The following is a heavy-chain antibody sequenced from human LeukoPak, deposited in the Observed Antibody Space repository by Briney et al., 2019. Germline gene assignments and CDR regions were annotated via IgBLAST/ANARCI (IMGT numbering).Heavy chain of an antibody. V-gene: IGHV3-23*01. Sequence: GGSLRLSCAASGFTFSSFSMNWVRQAPGKGLEWVSTVSTDGSSTYYADSVKGRSTISRDNSKNTLYLQMNSLRAEDTAVYYCARDMEYFWSGYPVFDYWSQGTLVTVSS. CDR1: GFTFSSFS. D-gene: IGHD3-3*01. CDR3: ARDMEYFWSGYPVFDY. CDR2: VSTDGSST. J-gene: IGHJ4*02.